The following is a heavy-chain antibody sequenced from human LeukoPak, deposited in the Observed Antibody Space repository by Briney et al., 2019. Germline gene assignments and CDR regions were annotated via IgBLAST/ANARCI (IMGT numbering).Heavy chain of an antibody. CDR3: ARVGYCGGDCYRWANMGY. D-gene: IGHD2-21*02. V-gene: IGHV3-7*01. CDR2: IKQDGSEK. Sequence: SGGSLRLSCAASGFTFSSYWMSWVRQAPGKGLEWVANIKQDGSEKYYVDSVKGRFTISRDNAKNSLYLQMNSLRAEDTAVYYCARVGYCGGDCYRWANMGYWGQGTLVTVSS. CDR1: GFTFSSYW. J-gene: IGHJ4*02.